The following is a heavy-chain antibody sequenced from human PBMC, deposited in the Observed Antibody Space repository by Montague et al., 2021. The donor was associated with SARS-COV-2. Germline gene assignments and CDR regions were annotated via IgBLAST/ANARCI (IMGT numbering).Heavy chain of an antibody. Sequence: SETLSLTCTVSGGSISSYYWSWIRQTPGKGLEWISYIYKYENSNYNPSHKSRVAISLATYRSQIYLNMTSVTGAATAMYFCAGERDYSRIFDFWGQGALVSVS. CDR3: AGERDYSRIFDF. D-gene: IGHD1-26*01. J-gene: IGHJ4*02. CDR1: GGSISSYY. V-gene: IGHV4-59*13. CDR2: IYKYENS.